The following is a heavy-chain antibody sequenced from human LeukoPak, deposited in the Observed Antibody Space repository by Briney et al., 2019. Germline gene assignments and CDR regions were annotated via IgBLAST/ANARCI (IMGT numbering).Heavy chain of an antibody. D-gene: IGHD3-22*01. CDR2: IHYDGTES. Sequence: GGSLRLSCAASGFGFSGYGMHWVRQAPGKGLEWVAFIHYDGTESFYADSVKGRFTISRDNSKNTLYLQMNSLRAEDTAVYYCAKYLSGSFDYWGQGTLVTVSS. J-gene: IGHJ4*02. V-gene: IGHV3-30*02. CDR1: GFGFSGYG. CDR3: AKYLSGSFDY.